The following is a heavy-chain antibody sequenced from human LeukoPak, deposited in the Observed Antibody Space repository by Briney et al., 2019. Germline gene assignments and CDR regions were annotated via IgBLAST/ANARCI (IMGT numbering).Heavy chain of an antibody. J-gene: IGHJ4*02. CDR1: GFTFSSYA. CDR2: IKQDGSEK. Sequence: PGGSLRLSCAASGFTFSSYAMSWVRQAPGKGLEWVAIIKQDGSEKLYVDSVKGRFTISRDNAKNSLYLHMNSLRADDTAVYYCAGGTGWLPDSWGQGTPVTVSS. D-gene: IGHD5-12*01. CDR3: AGGTGWLPDS. V-gene: IGHV3-7*01.